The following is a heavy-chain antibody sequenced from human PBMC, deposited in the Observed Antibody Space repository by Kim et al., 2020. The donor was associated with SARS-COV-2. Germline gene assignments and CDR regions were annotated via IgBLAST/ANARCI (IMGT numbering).Heavy chain of an antibody. J-gene: IGHJ6*02. CDR2: ISAYNGNT. V-gene: IGHV1-18*01. CDR3: AKSYGSGSYYNQGYYYYYYGMDG. CDR1: GYTFTSYG. Sequence: ASVKVSCKASGYTFTSYGISWVRQAPGQGLEWMGWISAYNGNTNYAQKLQGRVTMTTDTSTSTAYMELRSLRSDDTAVYYCAKSYGSGSYYNQGYYYYYYGMDGWGQGTAVTVSS. D-gene: IGHD3-10*01.